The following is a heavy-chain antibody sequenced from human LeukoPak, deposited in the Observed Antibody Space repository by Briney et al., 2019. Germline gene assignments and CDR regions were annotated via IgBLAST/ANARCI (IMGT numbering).Heavy chain of an antibody. J-gene: IGHJ5*02. V-gene: IGHV5-10-1*01. CDR3: ARHPFATMVRGRGNWFDP. CDR2: IDPSDSYT. D-gene: IGHD3-10*01. CDR1: GYSFTSYW. Sequence: GESLKISCKGSGYSFTSYWISWVRQMPGKGLEWMGRIDPSDSYTNYSPSFQGHVTISADKSISTAYLQWSSLKASDTAMYYCARHPFATMVRGRGNWFDPWGQGTLVTVSS.